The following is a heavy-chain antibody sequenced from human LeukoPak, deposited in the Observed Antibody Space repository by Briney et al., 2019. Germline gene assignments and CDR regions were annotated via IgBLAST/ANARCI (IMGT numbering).Heavy chain of an antibody. CDR2: IRQDGGEK. Sequence: PGGSLRLSCAVSGFTFSSYWMNWVRQAPGKGLEWVASIRQDGGEKSYVDSVKGRFTISRDNTKNSLYLQMSSLRAEDTAVYYCARHGTAARLYFDLWGQGTLVTVSS. CDR3: ARHGTAARLYFDL. J-gene: IGHJ4*01. V-gene: IGHV3-7*01. D-gene: IGHD6-6*01. CDR1: GFTFSSYW.